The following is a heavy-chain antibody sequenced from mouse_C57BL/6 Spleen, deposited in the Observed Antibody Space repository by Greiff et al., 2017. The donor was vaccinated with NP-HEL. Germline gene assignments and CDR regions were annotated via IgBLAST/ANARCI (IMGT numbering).Heavy chain of an antibody. CDR3: AGLYSNYAMDY. V-gene: IGHV1-4*01. D-gene: IGHD2-5*01. CDR1: GYTFTSYT. CDR2: INPSSGYT. J-gene: IGHJ4*01. Sequence: QVQLQQSGAELARPGASVEMSCKASGYTFTSYTMHWVKQRPGQGLEWIGYINPSSGYTKYNQKFKDKATLTADKSSSTAYMQLSSLTSEDSAVYYCAGLYSNYAMDYWGQGTSVTVSS.